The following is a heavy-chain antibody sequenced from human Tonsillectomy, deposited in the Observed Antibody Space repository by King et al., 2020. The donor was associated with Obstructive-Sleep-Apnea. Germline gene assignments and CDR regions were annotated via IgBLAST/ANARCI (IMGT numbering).Heavy chain of an antibody. CDR3: ARGGPWIAAAATWGMDV. D-gene: IGHD6-25*01. CDR1: GYTFTSYG. Sequence: VQLVESGAEVKKPGASVKVSCKASGYTFTSYGISWVRQAPGQGLEWMGWISTYNANINYAQKFQGRVTMTTDTSTSTAYMELRSLRSTDTAVYYCARGGPWIAAAATWGMDVWGQGTTVTVSS. CDR2: ISTYNANI. J-gene: IGHJ6*02. V-gene: IGHV1-18*04.